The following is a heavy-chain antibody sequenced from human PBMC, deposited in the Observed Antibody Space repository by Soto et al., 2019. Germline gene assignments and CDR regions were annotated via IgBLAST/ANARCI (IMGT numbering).Heavy chain of an antibody. Sequence: SDTLSLTCTVFSRSIRSSSYYWGWIRKPPGKGMERIGSIYYSGSTYYNPSLKSRVTISVDTSKNQFSLKLSSVTAADTAVYYCARRLYYDSSGFEGGGMDVWGQGTTVT. D-gene: IGHD3-22*01. J-gene: IGHJ6*02. CDR3: ARRLYYDSSGFEGGGMDV. V-gene: IGHV4-39*01. CDR1: SRSIRSSSYY. CDR2: IYYSGST.